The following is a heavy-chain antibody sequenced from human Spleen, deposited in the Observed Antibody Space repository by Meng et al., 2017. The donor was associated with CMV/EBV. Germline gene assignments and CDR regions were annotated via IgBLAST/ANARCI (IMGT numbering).Heavy chain of an antibody. CDR2: IYPGDSNA. D-gene: IGHD4-23*01. Sequence: GESLKISCKGSGYKFSNNWIGWVRQMPGKGLEWMGIIYPGDSNARYSPSFQGQVTISADKSINTAYLQWSSLKASGSAMYYCARAPPYDYGGNSGWFDPWGQGTLVTVSS. CDR1: GYKFSNNW. CDR3: ARAPPYDYGGNSGWFDP. V-gene: IGHV5-51*01. J-gene: IGHJ5*02.